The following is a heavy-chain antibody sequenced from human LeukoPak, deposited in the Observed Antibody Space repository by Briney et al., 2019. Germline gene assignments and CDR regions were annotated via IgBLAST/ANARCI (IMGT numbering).Heavy chain of an antibody. D-gene: IGHD2-21*01. Sequence: SETLSLTCAVSGGSISSGGYSWSWIRQPPGKGLEWIGYIYHSGSTYYNPSLKSRVTISVDRSKSQFSLKLSSVTAADTAVYYCARRIVVKNWFDPWGQGTLVTVSS. CDR3: ARRIVVKNWFDP. CDR1: GGSISSGGYS. V-gene: IGHV4-30-2*01. CDR2: IYHSGST. J-gene: IGHJ5*02.